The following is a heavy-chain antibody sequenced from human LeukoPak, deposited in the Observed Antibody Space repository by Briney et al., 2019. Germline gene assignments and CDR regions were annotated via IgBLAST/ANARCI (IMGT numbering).Heavy chain of an antibody. V-gene: IGHV3-23*01. J-gene: IGHJ4*02. Sequence: GGSLRLSCAASGFTFNSYAMSWVRQAPGKGLEWVSAISGSGGSTYYADSVKGRFTISRDNSKNTLYLQMNSLRAEDTAVYYCAKAESRFLEWLLIDYWGQGTLVTVSS. CDR3: AKAESRFLEWLLIDY. CDR1: GFTFNSYA. D-gene: IGHD3-3*01. CDR2: ISGSGGST.